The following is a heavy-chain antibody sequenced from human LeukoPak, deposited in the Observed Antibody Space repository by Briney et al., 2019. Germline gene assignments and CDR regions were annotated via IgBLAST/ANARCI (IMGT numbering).Heavy chain of an antibody. CDR2: MYLNSGNT. D-gene: IGHD6-6*01. V-gene: IGHV1-8*01. J-gene: IGHJ5*02. Sequence: ASVTLSCKASGYSFTSYNINWVRHPTAQGLERKGWMYLNSGNTGYAQKFQGRVTMARNTSISTAYMELSSLRSEDTAVYYWAGAERIAARSGYNWFDPWGQGTLVTVSS. CDR3: AGAERIAARSGYNWFDP. CDR1: GYSFTSYN.